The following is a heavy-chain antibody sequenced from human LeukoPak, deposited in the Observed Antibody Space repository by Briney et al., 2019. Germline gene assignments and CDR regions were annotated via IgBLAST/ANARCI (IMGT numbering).Heavy chain of an antibody. J-gene: IGHJ5*02. D-gene: IGHD1-26*01. CDR1: GYTFTSYG. CDR3: ARDTAYSGSYYHFDP. CDR2: ISAYNGNT. Sequence: ASVKVSCKASGYTFTSYGISWVRQAPGQGLEWMGWISAYNGNTNYAQKLQGRVTMTTDTSTSTAYMELRSLRSDDTAVYYCARDTAYSGSYYHFDPWGQGTLVTVSS. V-gene: IGHV1-18*01.